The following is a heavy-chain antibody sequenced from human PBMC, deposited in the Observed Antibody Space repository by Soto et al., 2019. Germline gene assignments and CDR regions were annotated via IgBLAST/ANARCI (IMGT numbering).Heavy chain of an antibody. Sequence: QVQLVQSGAEVKKPGASVKVSCKASGYTFTGYYMHWVRQAPGQGLEWMGWINPNSGGTNYAQKFQGWVTMTRDTSISKAYMELSRLRSDDTAVYYCARGPPAGGTVTTYPDYWGQGTLVTVSS. CDR3: ARGPPAGGTVTTYPDY. CDR1: GYTFTGYY. D-gene: IGHD4-17*01. CDR2: INPNSGGT. V-gene: IGHV1-2*04. J-gene: IGHJ4*02.